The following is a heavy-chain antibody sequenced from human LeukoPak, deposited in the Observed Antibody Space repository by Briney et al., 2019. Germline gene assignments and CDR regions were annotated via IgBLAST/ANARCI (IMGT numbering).Heavy chain of an antibody. Sequence: ASVKVSCKASGYTFTGYYMHWVRQAPGQGLEWMGWINPNSGDTNYAQKFQGRVTMTRDTSISTAYMELSRLRSDDTAVYYCARARYDYVWGSYRYRYYGMDVWGQGTTVTVSS. CDR1: GYTFTGYY. CDR3: ARARYDYVWGSYRYRYYGMDV. CDR2: INPNSGDT. D-gene: IGHD3-16*02. J-gene: IGHJ6*02. V-gene: IGHV1-2*02.